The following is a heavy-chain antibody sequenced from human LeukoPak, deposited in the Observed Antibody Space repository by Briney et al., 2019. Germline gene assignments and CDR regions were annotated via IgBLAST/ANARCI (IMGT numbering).Heavy chain of an antibody. Sequence: GGSLRLSCAAAGFTFSSYWMNWVRQAPGKGLEWVGFIRSKAYGGTTEYAASVKGRFTISRDDSKSIAYLQMNSLKTEDTAVYYCTTTLFDPWGQGTLVTVSS. D-gene: IGHD2/OR15-2a*01. CDR2: IRSKAYGGTT. CDR3: TTTLFDP. J-gene: IGHJ5*02. CDR1: GFTFSSYW. V-gene: IGHV3-49*04.